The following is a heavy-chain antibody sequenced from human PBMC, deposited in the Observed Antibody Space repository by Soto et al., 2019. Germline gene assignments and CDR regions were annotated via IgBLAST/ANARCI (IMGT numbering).Heavy chain of an antibody. CDR1: GFTFNNYW. CDR2: IKQDGSEK. D-gene: IGHD1-1*01. Sequence: GGSLRLSCAASGFTFNNYWMSWARQAPGKGLEWVANIKQDGSEKYYVDSVKGRFTISRDNAKNSLYLQMNSLRAEDTAVYYCARGNWASRPLDYWGQGTLVTVSS. V-gene: IGHV3-7*01. J-gene: IGHJ4*02. CDR3: ARGNWASRPLDY.